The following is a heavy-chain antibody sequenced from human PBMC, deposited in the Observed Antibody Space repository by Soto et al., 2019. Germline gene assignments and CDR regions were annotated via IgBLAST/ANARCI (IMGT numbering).Heavy chain of an antibody. Sequence: QVQLVQYGAEVKKPGSAVKVSCRASGGTFNNYVITWVRQAPRQGLEWMAELIPIFGTANYAQKLQGRVTITAEKSTSTAYLELNSLSSEDRDASYCAARCEGTNCLGHFYYWGQGALVTFSS. CDR2: LIPIFGTA. CDR3: AARCEGTNCLGHFYY. J-gene: IGHJ4*02. CDR1: GGTFNNYV. D-gene: IGHD2-2*01. V-gene: IGHV1-69*06.